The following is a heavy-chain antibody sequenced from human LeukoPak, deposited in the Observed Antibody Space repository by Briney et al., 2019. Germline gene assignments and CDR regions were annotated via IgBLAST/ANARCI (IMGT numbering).Heavy chain of an antibody. J-gene: IGHJ4*02. D-gene: IGHD6-13*01. V-gene: IGHV4-31*03. CDR2: IYYSGST. CDR1: GGSISSGGYY. CDR3: AREGQQLPLDY. Sequence: PSETLSLTCTVSGGSISSGGYYWSWIRQHPGKGLEWIGYIYYSGSTYYNPSLKSRVTISVDTSKNQFSLKLSSVTAADTAVYYCAREGQQLPLDYWGQGTLVTVSS.